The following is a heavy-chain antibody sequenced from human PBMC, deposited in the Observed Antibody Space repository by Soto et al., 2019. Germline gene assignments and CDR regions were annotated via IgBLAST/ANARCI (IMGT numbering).Heavy chain of an antibody. Sequence: SETLSLTCTVSGGSISSSSYYWGWIRQPPGKGLEWIGSIYYSGSTYYNPSLRSRVTISVDTSKNQFSLKLSSVTAADTAVYYCVPLRMITFGAPPIDYWGQGTLVTVSS. J-gene: IGHJ4*02. CDR3: VPLRMITFGAPPIDY. CDR2: IYYSGST. D-gene: IGHD3-16*01. V-gene: IGHV4-39*01. CDR1: GGSISSSSYY.